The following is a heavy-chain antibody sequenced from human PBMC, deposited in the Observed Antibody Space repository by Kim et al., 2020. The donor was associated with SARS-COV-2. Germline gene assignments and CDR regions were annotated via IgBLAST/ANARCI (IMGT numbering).Heavy chain of an antibody. V-gene: IGHV3-9*01. Sequence: GGSLRLSCAASGFTFDDYPMYWVRQTPGKGLEWVSRISWNSVIIAYADSVKGRFTVSRDNAKNSLYLQMTSLRTDDTAFYYCAKGDYNKYAALDYWGQGTLVTVS. CDR3: AKGDYNKYAALDY. CDR2: ISWNSVII. J-gene: IGHJ4*02. D-gene: IGHD4-4*01. CDR1: GFTFDDYP.